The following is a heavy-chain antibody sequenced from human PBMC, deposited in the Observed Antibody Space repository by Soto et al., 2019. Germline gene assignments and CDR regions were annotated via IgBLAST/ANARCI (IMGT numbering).Heavy chain of an antibody. D-gene: IGHD3-16*01. CDR3: VRDMQFGLLDS. CDR2: INTDGSVA. V-gene: IGHV3-74*03. J-gene: IGHJ4*02. Sequence: EVQLVESGGGLVQPGESLRLSCAASGLTFRSYWMHWVRQAPGKGLVWVSRINTDGSVAMYVDSVKGRFTISRDNAKNTRYPHMNGLRAEDTAVYSCVRDMQFGLLDSWGQGTLVTVSS. CDR1: GLTFRSYW.